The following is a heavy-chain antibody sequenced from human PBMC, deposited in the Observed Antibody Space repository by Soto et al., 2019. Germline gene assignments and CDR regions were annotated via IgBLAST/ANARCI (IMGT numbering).Heavy chain of an antibody. Sequence: QVQLQQWGAGLLKPSETLSLTCAVYGGSFSGYYWSWIRQPPGKGLEWIGEINHSGSTNYNPSLKSRVTISVDTSKNQFSLKLSSVTAADTAVYYCATTPVAYCGGDCYYWYFDLWGRGTLVTVSS. D-gene: IGHD2-21*02. CDR3: ATTPVAYCGGDCYYWYFDL. CDR2: INHSGST. CDR1: GGSFSGYY. J-gene: IGHJ2*01. V-gene: IGHV4-34*01.